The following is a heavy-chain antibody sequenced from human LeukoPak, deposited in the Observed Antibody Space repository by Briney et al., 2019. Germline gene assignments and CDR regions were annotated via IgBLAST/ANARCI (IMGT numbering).Heavy chain of an antibody. CDR1: GGTFSSHA. CDR2: INPIFGTA. D-gene: IGHD2-2*01. J-gene: IGHJ5*02. Sequence: GSSVKVSCKASGGTFSSHAISWVRQAPGQGLEWMGGINPIFGTANYAQKFQGRVTITADESTSTAYMELSSLRSEDTAVYYCARGNRIYCSSTSCYVGGWFDPWGQGTLVTVSS. V-gene: IGHV1-69*01. CDR3: ARGNRIYCSSTSCYVGGWFDP.